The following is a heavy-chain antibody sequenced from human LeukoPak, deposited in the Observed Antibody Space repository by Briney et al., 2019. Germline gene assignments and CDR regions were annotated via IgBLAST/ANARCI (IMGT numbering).Heavy chain of an antibody. D-gene: IGHD3-10*01. CDR2: IYYSGST. J-gene: IGHJ5*02. V-gene: IGHV4-59*01. CDR3: ARVFRGSAYYGSGSYSPWFDP. CDR1: GGSISSYY. Sequence: PSETLSLTCTVSGGSISSYYWSWIRQPPGKGLEWIGYIYYSGSTNYNPSLKSRVTISVDTSKNQFSLKLSSVTAADTAVYYCARVFRGSAYYGSGSYSPWFDPWGQGTLVTVSS.